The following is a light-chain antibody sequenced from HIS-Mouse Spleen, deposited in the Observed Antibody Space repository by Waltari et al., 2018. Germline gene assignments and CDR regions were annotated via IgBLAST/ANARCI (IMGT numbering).Light chain of an antibody. J-gene: IGLJ2*01. CDR1: KLGDKY. CDR3: QAWDSSTGVV. CDR2: QGR. V-gene: IGLV3-1*01. Sequence: SYELTQPPSVSVSPGQTASITCSGDKLGDKYACWYQQKPGQSPVLVIYQGRKRPSGIPERLSGSNSGNTATLTISGTQAMDEADYYCQAWDSSTGVVFGGGTKLTVL.